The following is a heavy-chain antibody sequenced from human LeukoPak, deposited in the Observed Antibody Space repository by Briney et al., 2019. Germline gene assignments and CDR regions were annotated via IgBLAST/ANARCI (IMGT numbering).Heavy chain of an antibody. J-gene: IGHJ3*01. V-gene: IGHV3-43D*04. CDR1: RFAFDDYA. D-gene: IGHD3-3*01. CDR2: ITWDGITT. CDR3: ARSGHYGIDL. Sequence: GGSLRLSCVASRFAFDDYAMDWVCQPPGKGLEWVSFITWDGITTSYVDSVKGRFTISRDNSKNSLYLQLDSLRVEDSALYYCARSGHYGIDLWGQGTMVTVSS.